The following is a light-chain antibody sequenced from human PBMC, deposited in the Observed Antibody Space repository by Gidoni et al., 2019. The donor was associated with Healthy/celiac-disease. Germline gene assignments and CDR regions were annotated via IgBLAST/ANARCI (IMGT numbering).Light chain of an antibody. Sequence: IQLTQSPSSLSAAVGDRVTITCRASQGISSYLALYQQKPGKAPKPLIYASSTLQSGVPSRFSGSGSGTDFTLTICILQPEDFATSPCHHLNSYPALTFGGGTKVEIK. J-gene: IGKJ4*01. CDR1: QGISSY. CDR2: ASS. CDR3: HHLNSYPALT. V-gene: IGKV1-9*01.